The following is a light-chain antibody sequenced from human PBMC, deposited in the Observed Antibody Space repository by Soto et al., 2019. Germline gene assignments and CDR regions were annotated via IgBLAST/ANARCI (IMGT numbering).Light chain of an antibody. Sequence: EIVMTQSPATLSVSPGERATLSCRASQRVSSNLAWYQQKPGQAPRLLIYGASTRATGIPARFSGSGSGTEFTLTISSLQSEDFAVYYCQQYNTWPETFGQGTKLEI. CDR3: QQYNTWPET. J-gene: IGKJ2*01. V-gene: IGKV3-15*01. CDR1: QRVSSN. CDR2: GAS.